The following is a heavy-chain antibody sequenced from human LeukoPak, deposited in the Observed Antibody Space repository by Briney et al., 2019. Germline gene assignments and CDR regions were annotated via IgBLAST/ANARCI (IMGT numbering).Heavy chain of an antibody. V-gene: IGHV4-59*08. D-gene: IGHD3-22*01. CDR3: ARHYDSSGYWYYFDY. J-gene: IGHJ4*02. CDR2: IYYSGST. Sequence: PSETLSLTCTVSGGSISSYYWSWIRQPPGKGLEWIVYIYYSGSTNYNPSLKSRVTISVDTSKNQFSLKLSSVTVADTAVYYCARHYDSSGYWYYFDYWGQGTLVTVSS. CDR1: GGSISSYY.